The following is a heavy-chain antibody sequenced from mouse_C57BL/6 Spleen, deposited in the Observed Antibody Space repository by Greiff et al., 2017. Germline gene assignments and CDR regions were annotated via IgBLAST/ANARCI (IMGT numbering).Heavy chain of an antibody. D-gene: IGHD2-3*01. Sequence: VKLQESGPELVKPGASVKISCKASGYAFSSSWMNWVKQRPGKGLEWIGRIYPGDGDTNYNGKFKGKATLTADKSSSTAYMQLSSLTSEDSAVYFCARSGYYVSYYAMDYWGQGTSVTVSS. CDR2: IYPGDGDT. V-gene: IGHV1-82*01. J-gene: IGHJ4*01. CDR1: GYAFSSSW. CDR3: ARSGYYVSYYAMDY.